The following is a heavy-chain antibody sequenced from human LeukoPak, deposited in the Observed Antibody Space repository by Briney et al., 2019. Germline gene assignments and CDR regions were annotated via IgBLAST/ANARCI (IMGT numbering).Heavy chain of an antibody. Sequence: PGGSLRLSCAASGFTFSSFWIYWVRHAPGKGLVWVSRINGDGSETIYADSVKGRFTISRDNAKNTVYLQMNSLRAEDTAVYYCVRVRMGDDFNPFDYWGQGTLVTVSS. CDR1: GFTFSSFW. V-gene: IGHV3-74*01. CDR3: VRVRMGDDFNPFDY. CDR2: INGDGSET. J-gene: IGHJ4*02. D-gene: IGHD3-16*01.